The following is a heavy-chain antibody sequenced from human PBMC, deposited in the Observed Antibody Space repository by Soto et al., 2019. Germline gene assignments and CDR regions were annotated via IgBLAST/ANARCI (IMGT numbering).Heavy chain of an antibody. CDR3: ARAGYSSGWYTWFDP. D-gene: IGHD6-19*01. J-gene: IGHJ5*02. Sequence: QVQLVESGGGVVQPGRSLRLSCAASGFTFSSYGMHWVRQAPGKGLEWVAVIWYDGSNKYYADSVKGRFTISRDNSKNTLYLQMNSLRAEDTAVYYCARAGYSSGWYTWFDPWGQGTLVTVSS. CDR1: GFTFSSYG. V-gene: IGHV3-33*01. CDR2: IWYDGSNK.